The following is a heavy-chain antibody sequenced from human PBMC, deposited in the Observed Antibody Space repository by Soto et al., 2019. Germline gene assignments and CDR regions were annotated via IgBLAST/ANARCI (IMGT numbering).Heavy chain of an antibody. CDR3: AAGGSGYYAN. J-gene: IGHJ4*02. CDR1: GFTFNSCA. Sequence: PGGSLRLSCAASGFTFNSCAMGGVRQAPGKGLEWVSRIIAGGAYTSYADSVKGRFTISRDNSKNTLYLQMNSLRVEDAAVYYCAAGGSGYYANWGQGTLVTV. CDR2: IIAGGAYT. D-gene: IGHD3-22*01. V-gene: IGHV3-23*01.